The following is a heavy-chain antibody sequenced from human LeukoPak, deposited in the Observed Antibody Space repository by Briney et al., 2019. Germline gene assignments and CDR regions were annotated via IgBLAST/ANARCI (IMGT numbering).Heavy chain of an antibody. CDR2: IYSGGST. J-gene: IGHJ3*02. CDR3: AKDGAILLWFGERSEDAFDI. V-gene: IGHV3-53*01. CDR1: GFTVSSNY. Sequence: GGSLRLSCAASGFTVSSNYMSWVRQAPGKGLEWVSVIYSGGSTYYADSVKGRFTISRDNSKNTLYLQLNSLRAEDTAVYYCAKDGAILLWFGERSEDAFDIWGQGTMVTVSS. D-gene: IGHD3-10*01.